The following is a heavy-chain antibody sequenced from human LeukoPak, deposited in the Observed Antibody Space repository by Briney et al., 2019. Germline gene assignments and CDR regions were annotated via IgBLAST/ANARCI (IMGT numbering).Heavy chain of an antibody. D-gene: IGHD3-22*01. Sequence: GGSLTLSCTVSGFTFRSYEMNWLRQAPGKGLEWVSYISSSGSTIYYADSVKGRFTISRDNAKNSLYLQMSSVRAEDTAFYYCARYCDASSGLGDAIDIWGQGTMVTVSS. CDR1: GFTFRSYE. CDR3: ARYCDASSGLGDAIDI. J-gene: IGHJ3*02. CDR2: ISSSGSTI. V-gene: IGHV3-48*03.